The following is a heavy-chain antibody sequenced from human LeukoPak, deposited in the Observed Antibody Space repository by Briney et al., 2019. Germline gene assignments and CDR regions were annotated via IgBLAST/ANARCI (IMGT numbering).Heavy chain of an antibody. V-gene: IGHV4-34*01. J-gene: IGHJ4*02. D-gene: IGHD1-26*01. CDR3: ARGIVGPIDY. CDR2: INHSGST. CDR1: GFIFSNYW. Sequence: GSLRLSCAASGFIFSNYWMNWIRQPPGKGLEWIGEINHSGSTNYNPSLKSRVTISVDTSKNQFSLKLSSVTAADTAVYYCARGIVGPIDYWGQGTLVTVSS.